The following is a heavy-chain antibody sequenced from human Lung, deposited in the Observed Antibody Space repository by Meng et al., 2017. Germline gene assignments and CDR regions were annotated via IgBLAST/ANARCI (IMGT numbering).Heavy chain of an antibody. Sequence: QVQMVQSGAEGKKPGAAVRVACKVSGDTFINDDINWVRQATGQGLEWMGWMNPKSGNSGYSQKLQGRVTLTTDTPLSTAYMELTSLKSEDTAVYYCARRRDGYKGVYFDYWGQGTLVTVSS. D-gene: IGHD5-24*01. V-gene: IGHV1-8*01. J-gene: IGHJ4*02. CDR2: MNPKSGNS. CDR3: ARRRDGYKGVYFDY. CDR1: GDTFINDD.